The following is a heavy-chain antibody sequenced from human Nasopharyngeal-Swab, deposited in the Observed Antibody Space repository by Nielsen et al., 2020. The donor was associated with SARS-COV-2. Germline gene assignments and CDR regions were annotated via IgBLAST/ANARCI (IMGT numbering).Heavy chain of an antibody. J-gene: IGHJ6*02. CDR2: INHSGST. V-gene: IGHV4-34*01. D-gene: IGHD3-10*01. CDR1: GGSFSGYY. Sequence: SETLSLTCAVYGGSFSGYYWSWIRQPPGKGLEWIGEINHSGSTNYNPSLKSRVTISVDTSKNQFSLKLSSVTAADTAVYYCASLGITMGRGVSGMDVWGQGITVTVSS. CDR3: ASLGITMGRGVSGMDV.